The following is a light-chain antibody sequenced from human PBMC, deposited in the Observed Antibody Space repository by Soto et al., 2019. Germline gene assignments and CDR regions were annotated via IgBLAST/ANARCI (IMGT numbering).Light chain of an antibody. CDR2: EAS. CDR3: SLYTSENTYV. V-gene: IGLV2-18*01. J-gene: IGLJ1*01. CDR1: STDFVSYNR. Sequence: QSVLTQPPSVSGSPGQSVTISFTGTSTDFVSYNRLSWYQQPPGTAPKLIIYEASNRPSGVPDRFSGSKSGNTASLTISGLQAADEADYYCSLYTSENTYVFGTGTKVTVL.